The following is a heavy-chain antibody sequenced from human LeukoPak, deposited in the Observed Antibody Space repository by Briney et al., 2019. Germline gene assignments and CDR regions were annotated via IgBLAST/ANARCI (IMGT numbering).Heavy chain of an antibody. J-gene: IGHJ2*01. Sequence: PGGSLRLSCAASGFTFSSYSMNWVRQAPGKRLEWVSSIDTSTTYMTYADSVKGRFTISRDNARNSLYLQMNSLRAEDTAVYYCAREAGTGERWYFDLWGRGTLVTVSS. CDR3: AREAGTGERWYFDL. V-gene: IGHV3-21*01. CDR1: GFTFSSYS. D-gene: IGHD7-27*01. CDR2: IDTSTTYM.